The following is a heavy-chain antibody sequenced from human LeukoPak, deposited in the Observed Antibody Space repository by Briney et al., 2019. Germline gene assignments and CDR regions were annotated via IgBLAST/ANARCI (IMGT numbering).Heavy chain of an antibody. CDR3: ARAGYSSGWYVSY. D-gene: IGHD6-19*01. V-gene: IGHV4-34*01. CDR1: GGSFSGYY. J-gene: IGHJ4*02. Sequence: SETLSLTCAVSGGSFSGYYWSWIRQPPGKGLEWIGDINHSGSTNYNPSLTSRVTISVDTSKNQVSLKLSSVTAAGTAVYYCARAGYSSGWYVSYWGRETRVSVSS. CDR2: INHSGST.